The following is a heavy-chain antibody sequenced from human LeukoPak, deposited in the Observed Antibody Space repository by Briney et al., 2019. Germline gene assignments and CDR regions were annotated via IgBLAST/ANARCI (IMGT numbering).Heavy chain of an antibody. CDR2: IGTAGDT. CDR1: GFTFSDYD. Sequence: QAGGSLRLSCAASGFTFSDYDIHWVRQATGKGLEWVSAIGTAGDTYYTGSVKGRFTISRENAKNSLYLQMSSLRAGDTAVYYCARVAKERVGGVYYFDYWGQGTLVTVSS. CDR3: ARVAKERVGGVYYFDY. J-gene: IGHJ4*02. V-gene: IGHV3-13*01. D-gene: IGHD1-1*01.